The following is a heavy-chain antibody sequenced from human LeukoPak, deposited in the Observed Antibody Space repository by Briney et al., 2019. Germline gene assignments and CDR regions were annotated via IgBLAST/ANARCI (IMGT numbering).Heavy chain of an antibody. D-gene: IGHD3-22*01. CDR3: ARLDSSGYYTPDS. CDR2: ISSSSSYI. CDR1: GFTFSSYS. V-gene: IGHV3-21*01. J-gene: IGHJ4*02. Sequence: GGSLRLSCAASGFTFSSYSMNWVRQAPGKGLEWVSSISSSSSYIYYADSVKGRFTISRDNAKNSLYLQMNSLRAEDTAVYYCARLDSSGYYTPDSWGQGTLVTVSS.